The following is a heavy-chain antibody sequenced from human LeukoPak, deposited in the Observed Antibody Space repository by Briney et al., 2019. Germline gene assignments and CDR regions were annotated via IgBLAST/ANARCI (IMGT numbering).Heavy chain of an antibody. CDR3: AQDIARQLNQWQKAYYYGMDV. V-gene: IGHV3-9*01. Sequence: PGGSLRLSCAASGFTFDDYAMHWVRQAPGKGLEWVSGISWNSGSIGYADSVKGRFTISRDNAKTSLYLQMNSLRAEDTALYYCAQDIARQLNQWQKAYYYGMDVWGQGTTVTVSS. D-gene: IGHD6-19*01. CDR2: ISWNSGSI. J-gene: IGHJ6*02. CDR1: GFTFDDYA.